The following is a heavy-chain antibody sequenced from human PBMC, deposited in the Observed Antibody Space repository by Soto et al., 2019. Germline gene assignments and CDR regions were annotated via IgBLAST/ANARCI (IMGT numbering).Heavy chain of an antibody. Sequence: EVQLLESGGXLVQPGGSLRLSCAASGFTFSSYAMSWVRQAPGKGLEWVSAISGSGANTYYADSVKGRFTISRDNSKNTLYLQMNSLRAEDSAMYYCVRERSGYSYADSWGQGTLVTVSS. CDR2: ISGSGANT. CDR3: VRERSGYSYADS. V-gene: IGHV3-23*01. CDR1: GFTFSSYA. D-gene: IGHD5-18*01. J-gene: IGHJ4*02.